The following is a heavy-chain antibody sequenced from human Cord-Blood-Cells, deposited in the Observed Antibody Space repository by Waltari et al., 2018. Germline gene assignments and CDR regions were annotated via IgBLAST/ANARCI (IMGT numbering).Heavy chain of an antibody. D-gene: IGHD3-3*01. J-gene: IGHJ4*02. CDR2: INHSGST. V-gene: IGHV4-34*01. CDR1: GGSFSGYY. CDR3: ARGLAYYDFWSGYYYFDY. Sequence: QVQLQQWGAGLLKPSETLSLTCAVYGGSFSGYYWSWIRQPPGKGLEWIGEINHSGSTNSNPSLKSRVTISVDTSKNQFSLKLSSVTAADTAVYYCARGLAYYDFWSGYYYFDYWGQGTLVTVSS.